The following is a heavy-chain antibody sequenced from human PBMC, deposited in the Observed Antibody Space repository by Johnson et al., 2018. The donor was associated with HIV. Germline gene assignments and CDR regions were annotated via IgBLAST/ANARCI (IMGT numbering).Heavy chain of an antibody. CDR3: ARDLRWSYDALHI. J-gene: IGHJ3*02. CDR1: GFTFSSYA. CDR2: ISSSGDTT. D-gene: IGHD5-24*01. V-gene: IGHV3-48*04. Sequence: VQLVESGGGLVQPGKSLRLSCAASGFTFSSYAMHWVRQAPGKGLEWISYISSSGDTTYYADSVKGRFTISRDAAENSLYLQMNSLRAEDTAVYYCARDLRWSYDALHIWGQGTVVTVSP.